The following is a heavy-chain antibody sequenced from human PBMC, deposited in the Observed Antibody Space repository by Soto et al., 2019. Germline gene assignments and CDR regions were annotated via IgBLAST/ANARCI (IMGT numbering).Heavy chain of an antibody. V-gene: IGHV3-21*01. CDR1: GFTFSHYT. Sequence: EVHLVESGGGLVKPGGSLRLTCAASGFTFSHYTMNWVRQPPGKGLEWVSAISGNSNYIYYKDSVKGRFTISRDNAKDSLYVQMDSLTDEDTAVHYCVSDSSGPYWGPGTLVNVSS. CDR3: VSDSSGPY. J-gene: IGHJ4*02. D-gene: IGHD3-22*01. CDR2: ISGNSNYI.